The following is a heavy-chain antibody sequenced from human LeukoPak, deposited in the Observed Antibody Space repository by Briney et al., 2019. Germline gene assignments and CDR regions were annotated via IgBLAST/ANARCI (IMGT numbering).Heavy chain of an antibody. Sequence: GGSLRLSCAASGFTFSSYSMNWVRQAPGKGLEWVSYISSSSTIYYADSVKGRFTISRDNSKNTLYLQMNSLRAEDTAVYYCARDKTEKHYDFWSGYYELSYFDYWGQGTLVTVSS. CDR3: ARDKTEKHYDFWSGYYELSYFDY. CDR1: GFTFSSYS. D-gene: IGHD3-3*01. CDR2: ISSSSTI. J-gene: IGHJ4*02. V-gene: IGHV3-48*01.